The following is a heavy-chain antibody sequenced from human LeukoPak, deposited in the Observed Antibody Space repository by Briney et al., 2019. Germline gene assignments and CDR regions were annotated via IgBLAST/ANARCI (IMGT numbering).Heavy chain of an antibody. CDR1: GFTFDDYT. V-gene: IGHV3-43*01. Sequence: GGSLRLSCAASGFTFDDYTMHWVRQAPGKGLEWASLISWDGGSTYYADSVKGRFTISRDNSKNSLYLQMNSLRTEDTALYYCAKDNVGDYYGSGSYTYFDYWGQGTLVTVSS. D-gene: IGHD3-10*01. CDR3: AKDNVGDYYGSGSYTYFDY. CDR2: ISWDGGST. J-gene: IGHJ4*02.